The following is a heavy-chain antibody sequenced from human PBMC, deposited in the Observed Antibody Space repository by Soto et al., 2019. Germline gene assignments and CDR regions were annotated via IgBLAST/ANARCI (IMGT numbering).Heavy chain of an antibody. D-gene: IGHD3-16*01. CDR2: INAGNGNT. CDR1: GYTFTGYA. Sequence: ASVKVSCKASGYTFTGYAMHWVRQAPGQRLEWMGWINAGNGNTKYSQKFQGRVTITRDTSASAAYVELSSLSSEDTAVYYCATWGGMPVNWFDPWGQGTLVTVSS. V-gene: IGHV1-3*01. J-gene: IGHJ5*02. CDR3: ATWGGMPVNWFDP.